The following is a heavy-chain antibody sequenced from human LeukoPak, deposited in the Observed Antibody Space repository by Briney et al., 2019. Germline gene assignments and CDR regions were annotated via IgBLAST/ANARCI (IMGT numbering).Heavy chain of an antibody. V-gene: IGHV3-30*18. CDR1: GFTFSSYG. D-gene: IGHD3-16*02. J-gene: IGHJ5*02. CDR2: ISYDGSNK. Sequence: GRSLRLSCAASGFTFSSYGMHWVRQAPGKGLEWVAVISYDGSNKHYADSVKGRFTISRDNSKNTLYLQMDSLRAEDTAVYYCAKETHDYVWGSYPADPWGQGTLVTVSS. CDR3: AKETHDYVWGSYPADP.